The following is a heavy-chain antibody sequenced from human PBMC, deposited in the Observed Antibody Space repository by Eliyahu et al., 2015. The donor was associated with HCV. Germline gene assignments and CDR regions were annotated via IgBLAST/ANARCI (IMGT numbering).Heavy chain of an antibody. CDR1: GFTFDDYA. CDR2: ISWDGGTT. J-gene: IGHJ4*02. V-gene: IGHV3-43D*03. CDR3: AKDRGGYSGYDLEK. D-gene: IGHD5-12*01. Sequence: EVQLVESGGVVLQPGGSLRLSCAASGFTFDDYAMHWVRQAPGKGLEWVSLISWDGGTTYYADSVKGRFTISRDNSKNYLYLQMNSLRPDDTALYYCAKDRGGYSGYDLEKWGQGTLVTVSS.